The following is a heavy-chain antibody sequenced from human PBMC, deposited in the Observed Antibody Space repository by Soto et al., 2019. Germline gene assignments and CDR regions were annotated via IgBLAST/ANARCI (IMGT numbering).Heavy chain of an antibody. Sequence: EVQLLESGGGLVQPGGSLRLSCAASGFTFSSYAMSWVRQAPGKGLEWVSAISGSGGSTYYADSVKGRFTISRDNSKNTLYLQMHSLRAEDTAVYYCAKDPNYDFWSGPFDPWGQGTLVTVSS. V-gene: IGHV3-23*01. D-gene: IGHD3-3*01. J-gene: IGHJ5*02. CDR2: ISGSGGST. CDR3: AKDPNYDFWSGPFDP. CDR1: GFTFSSYA.